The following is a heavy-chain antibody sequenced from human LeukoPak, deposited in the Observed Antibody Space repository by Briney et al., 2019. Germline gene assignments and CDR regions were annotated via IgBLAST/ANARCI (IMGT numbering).Heavy chain of an antibody. Sequence: GGSLRLSCAASGFSVSRNYMSWVRQVPGKGLEWVSVIYSGGSTYYADSVKGRFTISRDNAKNSLYLQMNSLRAEDTAVYYCARSRGYSGYGDYWGQGTLVTVSS. CDR2: IYSGGST. CDR3: ARSRGYSGYGDY. V-gene: IGHV3-53*01. J-gene: IGHJ4*02. CDR1: GFSVSRNY. D-gene: IGHD5-12*01.